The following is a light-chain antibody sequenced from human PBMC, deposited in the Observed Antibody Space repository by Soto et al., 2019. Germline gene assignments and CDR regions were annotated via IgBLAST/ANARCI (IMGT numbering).Light chain of an antibody. CDR3: AVWDDSLNGYV. Sequence: QSVLAQPPSASGAPGQRVTISCSGSSSNIGSNTVNWYQHLPGTAPKLLIYKNDQRPSGVPDRFSGSKSGTSASLAISGLQSEDEADYYCAVWDDSLNGYVFGTGTTVTV. V-gene: IGLV1-44*01. CDR2: KND. CDR1: SSNIGSNT. J-gene: IGLJ1*01.